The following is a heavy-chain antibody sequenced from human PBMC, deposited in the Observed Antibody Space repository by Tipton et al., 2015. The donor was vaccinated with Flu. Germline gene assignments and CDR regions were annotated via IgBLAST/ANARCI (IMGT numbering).Heavy chain of an antibody. CDR2: VRGQAYGGKT. D-gene: IGHD3-9*01. CDR3: TRDRGILTGYFDF. CDR1: GFSFDDYD. J-gene: IGHJ4*01. V-gene: IGHV3-49*04. Sequence: SLRLSCKTSGFSFDDYDMRWVRLAPGRGLEWLGFVRGQAYGGKTEYAASVTGRFVISRDDSESVAYLQMNSLKIEDTAVYYCTRDRGILTGYFDFWGHGTPVSVSS.